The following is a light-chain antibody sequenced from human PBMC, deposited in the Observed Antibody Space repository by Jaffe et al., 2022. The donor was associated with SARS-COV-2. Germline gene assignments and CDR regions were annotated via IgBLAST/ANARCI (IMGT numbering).Light chain of an antibody. CDR1: QGISSA. V-gene: IGKV1D-13*01. Sequence: AIQLTQSPSSLSASVGDRVTITCRASQGISSALAWYQQKPGKAPKLLIYDASSLESGVPSRFSGSGSGTDFTLTISSLQPEDFATYYCQQFNNYSPITFGQGTRLEIK. CDR2: DAS. CDR3: QQFNNYSPIT. J-gene: IGKJ5*01.